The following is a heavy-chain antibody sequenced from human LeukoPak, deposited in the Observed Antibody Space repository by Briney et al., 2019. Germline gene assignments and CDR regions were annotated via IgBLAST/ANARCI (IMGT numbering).Heavy chain of an antibody. D-gene: IGHD1-14*01. J-gene: IGHJ5*02. CDR2: ISGSGGST. CDR1: GFTFSSYA. CDR3: AKLGGWDSSVNRFAL. V-gene: IGHV3-23*01. Sequence: PGGSLRLSCAASGFTFSSYAMSWVRQAPGKGLEWVSAISGSGGSTYYAYSVKGRFTISRDNSKDTLSLQMNSLRAEDTAVYYCAKLGGWDSSVNRFALWGQGTLVTVSS.